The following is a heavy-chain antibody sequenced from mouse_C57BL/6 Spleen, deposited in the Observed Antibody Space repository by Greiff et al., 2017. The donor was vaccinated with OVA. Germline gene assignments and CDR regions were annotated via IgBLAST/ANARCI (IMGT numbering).Heavy chain of an antibody. CDR3: ARVYCDYDGFGY. D-gene: IGHD2-4*01. V-gene: IGHV7-3*01. J-gene: IGHJ2*01. CDR2: IRNKANGYTS. Sequence: EVKLVESGGGFVQPGGSLSLSCAASGFTFTDYYMSWVRQPPGKALEWFGFIRNKANGYTSAYRASVKGRFTTSSTNSKAIRDHQMKATRAENGATYYCARVYCDYDGFGYWGQGATLTVSS. CDR1: GFTFTDYY.